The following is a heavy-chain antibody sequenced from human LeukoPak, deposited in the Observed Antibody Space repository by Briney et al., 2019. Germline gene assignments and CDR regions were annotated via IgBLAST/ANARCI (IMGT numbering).Heavy chain of an antibody. CDR1: GFTFRSYA. J-gene: IGHJ3*02. CDR3: ARIPYSSSLTDAFDI. Sequence: PGGSLRLSCAASGFTFRSYAMNWVRQVPGKGLVWVAHINTHGNTANYADSVKGRFTISRDSAKSTLYLQMNSLRGEDTAVYYCARIPYSSSLTDAFDIWGQGTMVTVYS. D-gene: IGHD6-6*01. CDR2: INTHGNTA. V-gene: IGHV3-74*01.